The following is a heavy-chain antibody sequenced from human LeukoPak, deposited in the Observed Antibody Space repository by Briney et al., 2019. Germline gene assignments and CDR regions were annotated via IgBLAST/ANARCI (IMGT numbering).Heavy chain of an antibody. J-gene: IGHJ5*02. D-gene: IGHD6-6*01. CDR3: ARSLSARGLDP. CDR2: INAGNGNT. V-gene: IGHV1-3*03. CDR1: GYTFTSYG. Sequence: ASVKVSCKASGYTFTSYGISWVRQAPGQRLEWMGWINAGNGNTHYLQEFQGRVTITRDTSASTAYMELYSLRSEDMAVYYCARSLSARGLDPWGQGTLVTVSS.